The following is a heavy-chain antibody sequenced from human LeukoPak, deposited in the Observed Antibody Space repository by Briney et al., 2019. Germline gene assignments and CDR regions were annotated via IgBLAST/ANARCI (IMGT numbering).Heavy chain of an antibody. CDR2: INPNSGGT. CDR1: GFTFTGYY. D-gene: IGHD2-2*01. V-gene: IGHV1-2*02. J-gene: IGHJ3*02. Sequence: PGGSLRLSCAASGFTFTGYYMNWVRQAPGQGLEWMGWINPNSGGTNYAQTLQGRVTMTRDTSISTAYMELSRLRSDDTAVYYCARGRTYSSTWGHDYDIWGQGTMVAVSS. CDR3: ARGRTYSSTWGHDYDI.